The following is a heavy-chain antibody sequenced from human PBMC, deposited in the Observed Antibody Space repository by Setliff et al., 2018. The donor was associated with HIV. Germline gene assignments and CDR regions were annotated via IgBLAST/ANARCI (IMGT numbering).Heavy chain of an antibody. CDR1: GFTFSSYS. J-gene: IGHJ5*02. Sequence: GGSLRLSCAASGFTFSSYSMNWVRQAPGKGLEWVSGISGSGDSTYYAESVKGRFTISRDNSKNTMFLQMNNLRAEDTAFYYCAKDYTPTFWEYNWFDLWGQGTLVTVSS. CDR3: AKDYTPTFWEYNWFDL. CDR2: ISGSGDST. V-gene: IGHV3-23*01. D-gene: IGHD3-3*01.